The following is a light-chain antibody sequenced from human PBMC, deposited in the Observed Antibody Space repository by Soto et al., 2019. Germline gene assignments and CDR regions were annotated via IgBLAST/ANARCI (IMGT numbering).Light chain of an antibody. Sequence: DLQMTQSPSSLSASVGDRVTITCRASQSISSYLNWYQQKPGKVPKLLIYAASSLQSGVPSRFSGSGSGTDFTLTISSLQPEDFATYYCQQSYSTLWTFGQGTKVDIK. J-gene: IGKJ1*01. CDR3: QQSYSTLWT. CDR1: QSISSY. V-gene: IGKV1-39*01. CDR2: AAS.